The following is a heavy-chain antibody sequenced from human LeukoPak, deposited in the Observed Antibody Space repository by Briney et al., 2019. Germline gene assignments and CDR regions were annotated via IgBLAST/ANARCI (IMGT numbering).Heavy chain of an antibody. D-gene: IGHD5-18*01. CDR2: IYTSGST. CDR1: GGSIITGSYY. Sequence: KTSETLSLTCTVSGGSIITGSYYWTWIRQPAGKGLEWIGRIYTSGSTNYNPSLKSRVTISVDTSKNQFSLKLTSVTAADTAVYYCARGGYSYVAPYMDVWGKGTTLTVSS. V-gene: IGHV4-61*02. J-gene: IGHJ6*03. CDR3: ARGGYSYVAPYMDV.